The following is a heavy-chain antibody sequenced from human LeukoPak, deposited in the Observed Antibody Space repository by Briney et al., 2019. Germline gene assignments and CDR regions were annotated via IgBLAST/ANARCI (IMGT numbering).Heavy chain of an antibody. CDR2: IWHDGSVE. CDR1: GFTFSRLG. V-gene: IGHV3-33*06. CDR3: AKEGDQFRGYLDA. Sequence: PGRSLRLSCAASGFTFSRLGMQWVRQAPGKGLEWVAMIWHDGSVEEYAASVKGRFTSSRDNSRDTLFLQMNRLRDDDTAVYYCAKEGDQFRGYLDAWGNGTTVTVSS. D-gene: IGHD3-16*01. J-gene: IGHJ6*03.